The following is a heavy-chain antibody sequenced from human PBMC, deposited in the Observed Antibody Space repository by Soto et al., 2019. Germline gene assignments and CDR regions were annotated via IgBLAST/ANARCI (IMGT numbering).Heavy chain of an antibody. CDR1: GDSVSRNSAA. J-gene: IGHJ5*02. V-gene: IGHV6-1*01. CDR2: TYYKSKWYN. CDR3: ARVVLGYCSGGSCYSENWFDP. Sequence: PSQTLSLTCAISGDSVSRNSAAWNWIRPSPSRGLEWLGRTYYKSKWYNDYAVSVKSRITINPDTSKNQFSLQLNSVTPEDTAVYYCARVVLGYCSGGSCYSENWFDPWGQGTLVTVSS. D-gene: IGHD2-15*01.